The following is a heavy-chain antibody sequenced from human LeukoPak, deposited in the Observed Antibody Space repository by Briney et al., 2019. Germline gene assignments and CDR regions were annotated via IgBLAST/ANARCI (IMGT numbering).Heavy chain of an antibody. V-gene: IGHV3-30-3*01. Sequence: GGSLRLSCAASGFTFSSYAMHWARQAPGKGLEWVAVISYDGSNKYYADSVKGRFTISRDNSKNTLYLQMNSLRAEDTAVYYCARGAHYDYVWGSYRPKGGFDYWGQGTLVTVSS. CDR1: GFTFSSYA. CDR3: ARGAHYDYVWGSYRPKGGFDY. J-gene: IGHJ4*02. D-gene: IGHD3-16*02. CDR2: ISYDGSNK.